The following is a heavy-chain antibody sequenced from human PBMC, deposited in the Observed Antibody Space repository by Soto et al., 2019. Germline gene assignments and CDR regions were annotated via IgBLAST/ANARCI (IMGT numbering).Heavy chain of an antibody. CDR1: GFTFSSYS. J-gene: IGHJ3*02. Sequence: GGSLRLSCAASGFTFSSYSMNWVRQAPGKGLEWVSSISSSSSYIYYADSVKGRFTISRDNAKNSLYLQMNSLRAEDTAVYYCARGSDDYGDYGDAFDIWGQGTMVTVSS. D-gene: IGHD4-17*01. CDR3: ARGSDDYGDYGDAFDI. CDR2: ISSSSSYI. V-gene: IGHV3-21*01.